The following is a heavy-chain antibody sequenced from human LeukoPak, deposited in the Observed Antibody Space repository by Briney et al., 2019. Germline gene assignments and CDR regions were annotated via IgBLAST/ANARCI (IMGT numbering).Heavy chain of an antibody. D-gene: IGHD2-8*02. CDR1: GFTFSSYW. CDR3: VRGLVVDY. Sequence: GGSLRLSCAASGFTFSSYWMTWVRQAPGKGLEWVANIKEDGSEKYYVDSVKGRFTISRDNAKNSLYLQMNSLRAEDTAVYYCVRGLVVDYWGHRSLVSVSS. V-gene: IGHV3-7*01. CDR2: IKEDGSEK. J-gene: IGHJ4*01.